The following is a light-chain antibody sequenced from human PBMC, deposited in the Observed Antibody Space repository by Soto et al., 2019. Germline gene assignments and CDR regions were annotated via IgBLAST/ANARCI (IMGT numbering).Light chain of an antibody. CDR3: QQYDVLPPS. J-gene: IGKJ2*01. CDR2: SAS. V-gene: IGKV1-33*01. CDR1: QDISNF. Sequence: DIQMTQAPSSLSASVGDRVTITCQASQDISNFLIWYQQKPGKAPKLLIYSASNLEAGVPSRFSGSGSGTDFTFTMSSLQPEDVATYYCQQYDVLPPSFSQGTKLEIK.